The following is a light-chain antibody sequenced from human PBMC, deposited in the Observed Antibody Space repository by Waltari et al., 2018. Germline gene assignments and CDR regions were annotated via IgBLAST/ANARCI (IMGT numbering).Light chain of an antibody. J-gene: IGKJ1*01. V-gene: IGKV4-1*01. Sequence: DIVMTQSPDPPAASLGARSHISCQSSQCVLYSSNNKNYLAWYQQKPRQPPKLLIYWASTREAGVPDRFSGSGSGTDFTLTISSLQAEDVAVYYCQQYYSTPWTFGQGTKVEIK. CDR3: QQYYSTPWT. CDR1: QCVLYSSNNKNY. CDR2: WAS.